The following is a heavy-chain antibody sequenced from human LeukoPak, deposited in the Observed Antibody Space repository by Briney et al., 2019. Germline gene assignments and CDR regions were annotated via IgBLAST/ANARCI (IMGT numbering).Heavy chain of an antibody. CDR1: GFTFSSCW. Sequence: GGSLPPSCPPSGFTFSSCWMPCVRQAPGKGLVWVSRIKSDGSSTSYADSVKGRFTISRDNAKYTLYLQMNSLRAEDTAVYYCAKGGDYQPPYWYFDLWGRGTLVTVSS. CDR3: AKGGDYQPPYWYFDL. CDR2: IKSDGSST. D-gene: IGHD2-2*01. V-gene: IGHV3-74*01. J-gene: IGHJ2*01.